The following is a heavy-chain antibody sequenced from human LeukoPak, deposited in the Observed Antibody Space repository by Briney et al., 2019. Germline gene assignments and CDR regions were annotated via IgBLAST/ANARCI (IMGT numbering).Heavy chain of an antibody. CDR2: INQGGSEK. V-gene: IGHV3-7*01. J-gene: IGHJ4*02. CDR3: ARDVTALDS. CDR1: GFTFSSYW. D-gene: IGHD2-2*01. Sequence: QTGGSLRLSCAASGFTFSSYWMSWVRQAPEKGLEWVANINQGGSEKYYVDSVRGRFTISRDNAKNSLYLQMNSLRADDTAVYYCARDVTALDSWGQGTLVTVSS.